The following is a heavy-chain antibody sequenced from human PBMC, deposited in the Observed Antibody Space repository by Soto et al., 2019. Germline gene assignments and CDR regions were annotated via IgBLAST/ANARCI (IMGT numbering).Heavy chain of an antibody. CDR3: VKDMGQAAVGIRYPYGLDV. J-gene: IGHJ6*02. CDR2: LSSNGIGT. CDR1: GFTASSCG. D-gene: IGHD6-13*01. V-gene: IGHV3-64D*06. Sequence: PGWSLRLSCSGSGFTASSCGRHWVRQSPGKGLEHVSTLSSNGIGTYYADSVKGRFTFSRDTSKNTLYLQMSSLRNEDTAVYYCVKDMGQAAVGIRYPYGLDVWGLGTTVTVSS.